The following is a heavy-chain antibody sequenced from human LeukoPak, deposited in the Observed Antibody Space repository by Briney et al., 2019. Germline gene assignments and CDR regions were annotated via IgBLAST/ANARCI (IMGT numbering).Heavy chain of an antibody. V-gene: IGHV3-23*01. J-gene: IGHJ5*02. Sequence: GGSLTLSCAASGFTFSSYALSWVRQAPGKGLEWVSAISGSGGSTYSADSVKGRFTIPSANSKNTLYLPMNSLRAEDTAVYYWAKDSITMVRGVIPNWFDPWGQGTLVTVSS. CDR3: AKDSITMVRGVIPNWFDP. CDR1: GFTFSSYA. CDR2: ISGSGGST. D-gene: IGHD3-10*01.